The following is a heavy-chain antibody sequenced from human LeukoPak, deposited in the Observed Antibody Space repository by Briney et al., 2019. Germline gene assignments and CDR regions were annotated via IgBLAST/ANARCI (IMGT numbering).Heavy chain of an antibody. D-gene: IGHD2-15*01. CDR3: ARAPKGYCSGGSCYLMGNWFDP. CDR1: AYSISSGYY. J-gene: IGHJ5*02. V-gene: IGHV4-38-2*02. CDR2: VFYRGST. Sequence: SETLSLTCTVSAYSISSGYYWSWIRQPPGKGLEWIGYVFYRGSTNYNPSLKSRVTISVDTSKNQFSLKLSSVTAADTAVYYCARAPKGYCSGGSCYLMGNWFDPWGQGTLVTVSS.